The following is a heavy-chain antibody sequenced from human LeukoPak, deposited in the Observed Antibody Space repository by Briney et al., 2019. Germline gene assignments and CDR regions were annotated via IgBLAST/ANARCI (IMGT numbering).Heavy chain of an antibody. CDR2: IKSDGST. CDR3: ARAPSEIGGYYPEYFRH. V-gene: IGHV3-74*01. Sequence: GGSLRLSCAASGFTFSSYWMHWVRQIPGKGLVWVSRIKSDGSTNYADSVKGRFTISRDNAKNTLSLQMNSLRAEDTGVYYCARAPSEIGGYYPEYFRHWGQGTLVTVCS. J-gene: IGHJ1*01. D-gene: IGHD3-22*01. CDR1: GFTFSSYW.